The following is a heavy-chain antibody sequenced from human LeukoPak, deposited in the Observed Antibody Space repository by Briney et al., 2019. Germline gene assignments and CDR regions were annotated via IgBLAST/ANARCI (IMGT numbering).Heavy chain of an antibody. CDR2: ISYDGSNK. CDR3: ARDWAKKDIVATIWGDYFDY. V-gene: IGHV3-30-3*01. CDR1: GFTFSSYA. J-gene: IGHJ4*02. D-gene: IGHD5-12*01. Sequence: GRSLRLSCAASGFTFSSYAMHWVRQAPGKGLEWLPVISYDGSNKYYANSVKGRFTISRDNSKNTLYLQMNSLRAEDTAVYYCARDWAKKDIVATIWGDYFDYWGQGTLVTVSS.